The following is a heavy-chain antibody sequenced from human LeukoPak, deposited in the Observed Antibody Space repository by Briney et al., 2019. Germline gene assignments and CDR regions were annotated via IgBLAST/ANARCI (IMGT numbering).Heavy chain of an antibody. V-gene: IGHV4-59*12. Sequence: SETLSLTCTVSGDSISSYYCSWIRQPPGKGLEWIGYIYYSGSTNYNPSLKSRITISVDTSKNQFSLKLSSVTAADTAVYFCAAGISRWWYYYWGQGTLVTVSS. CDR1: GDSISSYY. J-gene: IGHJ4*02. CDR2: IYYSGST. D-gene: IGHD3-3*02. CDR3: AAGISRWWYYY.